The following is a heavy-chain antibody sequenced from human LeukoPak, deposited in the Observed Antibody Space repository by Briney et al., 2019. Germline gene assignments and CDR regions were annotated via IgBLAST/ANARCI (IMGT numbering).Heavy chain of an antibody. CDR2: ISYDGSNK. V-gene: IGHV3-30*04. CDR3: ARGLLYYYDSSGKYYFDY. J-gene: IGHJ4*01. Sequence: GGSLRLSCAASGFTFSSYAMHWVRQAPGKGLEWVAVISYDGSNKYYADSVKGRFTFSRDNSKNTLYLQMNSLRAEDTAVYYCARGLLYYYDSSGKYYFDYWGQEPWSPSPQ. CDR1: GFTFSSYA. D-gene: IGHD3-22*01.